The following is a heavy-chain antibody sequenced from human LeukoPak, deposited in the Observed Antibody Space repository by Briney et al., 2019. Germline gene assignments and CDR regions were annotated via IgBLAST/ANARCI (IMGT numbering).Heavy chain of an antibody. D-gene: IGHD2-8*02. V-gene: IGHV3-30*03. CDR1: GFTFSSYG. CDR3: ARGEILVAFDY. Sequence: PGGSLRLSCAASGFTFSSYGMHWVRQAPGKGLEWVAVISYNGSNKYYADSVKGRFTISRDNSKNTLYLQMNSLRAEDTAVYYCARGEILVAFDYWGQRTLVTVSS. CDR2: ISYNGSNK. J-gene: IGHJ4*02.